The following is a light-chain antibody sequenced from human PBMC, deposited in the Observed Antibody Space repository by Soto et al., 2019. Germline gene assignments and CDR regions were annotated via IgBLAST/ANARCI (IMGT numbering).Light chain of an antibody. Sequence: EIVLTQYAATLSLSPGERATLSCRASQSVSSYLAWYQHKPGQAPRLLIYDASNRATGIPARFSGSGSGTDFTLTISSLEAEDFGVYYCQQRSNWLTFGGGTKVEIK. J-gene: IGKJ4*01. CDR1: QSVSSY. CDR3: QQRSNWLT. CDR2: DAS. V-gene: IGKV3-11*01.